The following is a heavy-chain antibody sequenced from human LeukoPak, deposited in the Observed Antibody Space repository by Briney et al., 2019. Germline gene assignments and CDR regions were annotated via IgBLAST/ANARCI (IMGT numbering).Heavy chain of an antibody. CDR1: GFTFSSYG. CDR2: IWYDGSNK. V-gene: IGHV3-33*01. Sequence: PGGSLRLSCAASGFTFSSYGMHWVRQAPGKGLDWVAVIWYDGSNKYYADSVKGRFTISRDNSKNTLYLQMNSLRAEDTAVYYCARADYYDSSGYYDYWGQGTLVTVSS. J-gene: IGHJ4*02. CDR3: ARADYYDSSGYYDY. D-gene: IGHD3-22*01.